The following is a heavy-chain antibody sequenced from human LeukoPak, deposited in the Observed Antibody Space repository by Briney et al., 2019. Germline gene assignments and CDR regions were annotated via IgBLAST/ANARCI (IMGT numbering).Heavy chain of an antibody. Sequence: GGSLRLSCAASGFTFSSYAMSWVRQAPGKGLEWVSAISGSGGSTYYADSVKGRFTISRDNSKNTLYLQMNSLRAEDTVVYYWQKTGYDILTGYYVWGQGTLVTVSS. J-gene: IGHJ4*02. D-gene: IGHD3-9*01. CDR3: QKTGYDILTGYYV. CDR1: GFTFSSYA. V-gene: IGHV3-23*01. CDR2: ISGSGGST.